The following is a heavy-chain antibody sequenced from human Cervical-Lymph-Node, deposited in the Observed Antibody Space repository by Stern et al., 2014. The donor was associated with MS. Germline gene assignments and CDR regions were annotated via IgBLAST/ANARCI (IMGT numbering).Heavy chain of an antibody. CDR2: INSDYGNT. J-gene: IGHJ2*01. Sequence: VQLVESGVEVKKPGASVKVSCKASGYTFTSSGITWVRQAHGQGLEWMGWINSDYGNTNYAPNLQGRVTITTDTSTTTAHMEMRSLRYDDTAVYYCARDTAQVASWYFDLWGRGTLVTVSS. CDR3: ARDTAQVASWYFDL. D-gene: IGHD2-21*02. V-gene: IGHV1-18*01. CDR1: GYTFTSSG.